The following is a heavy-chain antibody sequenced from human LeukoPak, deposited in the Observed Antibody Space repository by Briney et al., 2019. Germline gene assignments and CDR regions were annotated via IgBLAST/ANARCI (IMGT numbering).Heavy chain of an antibody. CDR3: ASSYSSGHTPPY. D-gene: IGHD3-22*01. CDR1: GFTFSSYG. Sequence: GGSLRLSCAASGFTFSSYGMHWVRQAPGKRLEWVAVIWYDGSNKYYADSVKGRFTISRDNSKNTLYLQMNRLRAEDTAVYYCASSYSSGHTPPYWGQGTLVTVSS. J-gene: IGHJ4*02. CDR2: IWYDGSNK. V-gene: IGHV3-33*01.